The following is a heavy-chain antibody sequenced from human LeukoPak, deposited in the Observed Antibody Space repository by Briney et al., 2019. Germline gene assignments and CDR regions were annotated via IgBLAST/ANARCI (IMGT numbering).Heavy chain of an antibody. CDR1: GFTFSSYA. J-gene: IGHJ4*02. D-gene: IGHD5-12*01. V-gene: IGHV3-23*01. CDR3: AIYSGYDYFDY. CDR2: ISGSGGST. Sequence: GGSLRLSCAASGFTFSSYAMSWVRQAPGKGLEWDSAISGSGGSTYYADSVKGRFTISRDNSKNTLYLQMNSLRAEDTAVYYCAIYSGYDYFDYWGQGTLVTVSS.